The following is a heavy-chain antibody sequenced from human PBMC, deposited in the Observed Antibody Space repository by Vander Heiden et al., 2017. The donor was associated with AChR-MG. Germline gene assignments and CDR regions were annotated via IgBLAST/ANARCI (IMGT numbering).Heavy chain of an antibody. J-gene: IGHJ6*03. Sequence: QVHLVQSGAEVKKPGASVRVSCKASGYPFTTYGIHWVRQAPGQRPEWMGRINTADGNTQYSRDFQGRVTITRDTSANTAYMGLGGLRSEDTAEYYCARGLLIPGTTHYYMDVWGKGTTVTVSS. V-gene: IGHV1-3*04. CDR3: ARGLLIPGTTHYYMDV. CDR2: INTADGNT. CDR1: GYPFTTYG. D-gene: IGHD3-16*01.